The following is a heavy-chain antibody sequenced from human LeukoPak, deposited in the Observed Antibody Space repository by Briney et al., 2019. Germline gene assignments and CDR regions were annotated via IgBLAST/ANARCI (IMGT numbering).Heavy chain of an antibody. J-gene: IGHJ5*02. V-gene: IGHV3-23*01. CDR1: GFTFSSYG. Sequence: PGGSLRLSCAASGFTFSSYGMHWVRQAPGKGLEWVSAISGSGGSTYYADSVKGRFTISRDNSKNTLYLQMNSRRAEYTAVYYCAKDRAQQLVPNWFDPWGQGTLVTVSS. CDR3: AKDRAQQLVPNWFDP. D-gene: IGHD6-13*01. CDR2: ISGSGGST.